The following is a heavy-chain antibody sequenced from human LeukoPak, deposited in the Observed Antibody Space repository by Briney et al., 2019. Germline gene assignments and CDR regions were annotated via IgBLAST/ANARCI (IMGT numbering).Heavy chain of an antibody. V-gene: IGHV3-30-3*01. Sequence: PGGSLRLSCAASGFAFNTYAVHWVRQAPGKGLEWVAVISYDGNTKYYADSVKGRFTISRDNSKNTLYLQMDSLRAEDTAVYYCARSGGSQKFDCWGQGTLVTVSS. CDR2: ISYDGNTK. CDR1: GFAFNTYA. D-gene: IGHD3-10*01. CDR3: ARSGGSQKFDC. J-gene: IGHJ4*02.